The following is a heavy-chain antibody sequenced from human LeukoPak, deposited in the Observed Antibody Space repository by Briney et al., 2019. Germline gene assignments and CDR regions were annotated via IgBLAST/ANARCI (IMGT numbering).Heavy chain of an antibody. J-gene: IGHJ4*02. V-gene: IGHV3-64D*06. CDR3: VKDGTDYGDFPRDYFDY. CDR2: ISSNGGST. D-gene: IGHD4-17*01. CDR1: GFTFSSYA. Sequence: GGSLRLSCSAPGFTFSSYAIHWVRQSPGMGLNYVSAISSNGGSTYYADSVKGTFTISRDNSKNTLYLQISSLRAEDTAVYYCVKDGTDYGDFPRDYFDYWGQRTLVTVSS.